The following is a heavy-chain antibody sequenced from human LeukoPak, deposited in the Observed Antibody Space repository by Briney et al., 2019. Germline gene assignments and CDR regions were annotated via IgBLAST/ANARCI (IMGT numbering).Heavy chain of an antibody. V-gene: IGHV3-21*01. CDR2: ISSSSSYI. CDR3: ASQDVSGSRPLDY. CDR1: GFTFSSYS. Sequence: GGSLRLSCAASGFTFSSYSMNWVRQAPGKGLEWASSISSSSSYIYYADSVKGRFTISRDNAKNSLYLQMNSLRAEDTAVYYCASQDVSGSRPLDYWGQGTLVTVSS. J-gene: IGHJ4*02. D-gene: IGHD3-10*01.